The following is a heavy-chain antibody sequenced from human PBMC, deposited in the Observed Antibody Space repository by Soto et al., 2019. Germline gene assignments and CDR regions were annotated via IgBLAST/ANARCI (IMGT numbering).Heavy chain of an antibody. V-gene: IGHV3-23*01. CDR3: AKDERAILTGGSFDY. CDR2: ISGSGGST. CDR1: GFTFSSYA. D-gene: IGHD3-9*01. J-gene: IGHJ4*02. Sequence: GGSLRLSCAASGFTFSSYAMSWVRQAPGKGLEWVSAISGSGGSTYYADSVKGRLTISRDNSKNTLYLQMNSLRAEDTAVYYCAKDERAILTGGSFDYWGQGTLVTVSS.